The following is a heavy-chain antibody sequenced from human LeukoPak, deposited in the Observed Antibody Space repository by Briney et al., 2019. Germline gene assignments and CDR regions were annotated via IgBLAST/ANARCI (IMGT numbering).Heavy chain of an antibody. J-gene: IGHJ4*02. Sequence: ASVKVSCKASGYTFTSYGISWVRQAPGQGLEWMGWISAYNGNTNYAQKLQGRVTMTTDTSTSTAYMELRSLRSDDTAVYYCARLNTIFGPTWYDYWGQGTLVTVSS. CDR1: GYTFTSYG. D-gene: IGHD3-3*01. CDR2: ISAYNGNT. V-gene: IGHV1-18*01. CDR3: ARLNTIFGPTWYDY.